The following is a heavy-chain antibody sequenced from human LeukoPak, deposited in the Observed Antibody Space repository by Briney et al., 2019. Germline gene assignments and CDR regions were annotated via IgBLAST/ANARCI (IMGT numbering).Heavy chain of an antibody. V-gene: IGHV3-23*01. CDR1: GFTFTTYA. CDR3: TKGLERHAVNIRLPFDF. J-gene: IGHJ3*01. D-gene: IGHD1-1*01. CDR2: IAASGDRT. Sequence: PGRSLRLSCAASGFTFTTYAMNWVRQSPGKGLEWVSVIAASGDRTFYADSVKGRFTISRDNSKGTLYLQMNSLRAEDTALYYCTKGLERHAVNIRLPFDFWGQGTLVTVSS.